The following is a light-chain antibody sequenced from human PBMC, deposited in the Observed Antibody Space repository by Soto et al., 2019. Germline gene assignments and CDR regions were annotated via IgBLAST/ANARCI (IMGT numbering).Light chain of an antibody. Sequence: EIVLTQSPGTLSLSPGERATLSCRASQSVTSSYLAWYQQKPGQAPRLLIYGVSSRATGIPDRFSGSGAGTDFTLTISRLEPEDFAVYYCQQYGDSPLTCGGGNKGAIK. V-gene: IGKV3-20*01. J-gene: IGKJ4*01. CDR3: QQYGDSPLT. CDR2: GVS. CDR1: QSVTSSY.